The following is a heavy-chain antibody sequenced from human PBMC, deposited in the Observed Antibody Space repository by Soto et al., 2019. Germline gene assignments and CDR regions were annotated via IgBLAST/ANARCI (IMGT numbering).Heavy chain of an antibody. CDR2: IYYSGST. V-gene: IGHV4-30-4*01. J-gene: IGHJ5*02. Sequence: SETLSLTCTVSGGSISSGDYYWSWIRQPPGKGLEWIGYIYYSGSTYYNPSLKSRVTISVDTSKNQFSLKLSSVTAADTAVYYCARGIVVVVAATGDGDWIDPWGQGTLVTVSS. CDR1: GGSISSGDYY. CDR3: ARGIVVVVAATGDGDWIDP. D-gene: IGHD2-15*01.